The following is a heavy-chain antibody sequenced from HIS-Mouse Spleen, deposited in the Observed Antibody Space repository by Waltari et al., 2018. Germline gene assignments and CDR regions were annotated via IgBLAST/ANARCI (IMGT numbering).Heavy chain of an antibody. Sequence: QLQLQESGPGLVKPSETLSLTCTVSGGSISSSSYYWGWIRQPPGKGLEWIGSIYYSGSTDYNPCLRGRVSISVDTSKNQFSLKLSSVTAAATAVYYCARDEKSYDFWSGYYLGGANWFDPWGQGTLVTVSS. D-gene: IGHD3-3*01. CDR1: GGSISSSSYY. CDR2: IYYSGST. CDR3: ARDEKSYDFWSGYYLGGANWFDP. V-gene: IGHV4-39*07. J-gene: IGHJ5*02.